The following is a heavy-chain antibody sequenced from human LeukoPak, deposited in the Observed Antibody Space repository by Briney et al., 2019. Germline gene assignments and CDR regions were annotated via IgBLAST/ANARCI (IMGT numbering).Heavy chain of an antibody. J-gene: IGHJ4*02. V-gene: IGHV4-34*01. D-gene: IGHD2-2*01. CDR3: ASVGYCSSTSCFEY. CDR1: GGSFSGYY. Sequence: SETLSLTCAVYGGSFSGYYWSWIRQPPGKGLEWIGEINHSGSTNYNPSLKSRVTISVDTSKNQFSLKLSSETAADTAVYYCASVGYCSSTSCFEYWGQGTLVTVSS. CDR2: INHSGST.